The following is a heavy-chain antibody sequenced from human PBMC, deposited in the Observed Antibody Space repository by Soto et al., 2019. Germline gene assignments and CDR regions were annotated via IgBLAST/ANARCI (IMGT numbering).Heavy chain of an antibody. CDR1: GFTFSSYG. V-gene: IGHV3-33*01. CDR3: ASFAIVVVPAAMADYYYGMDV. CDR2: IWYDGSNK. J-gene: IGHJ6*02. Sequence: GGSLRLSCAASGFTFSSYGMHWVRQAPGKGLEWVAVIWYDGSNKYYADSVKGRFTISRDNSKNTLYLQMNSLRAEDTAVYYCASFAIVVVPAAMADYYYGMDVWGQGTTVTVSS. D-gene: IGHD2-2*01.